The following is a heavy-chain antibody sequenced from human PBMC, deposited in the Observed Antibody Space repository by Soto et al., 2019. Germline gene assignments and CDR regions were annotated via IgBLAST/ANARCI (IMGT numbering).Heavy chain of an antibody. CDR1: GGSISSGDYY. V-gene: IGHV4-30-4*01. CDR2: IYYSGST. Sequence: QVQLQESGPGLVKPSQTLSLTCTVSGGSISSGDYYWSWIRQLPGKGLEWIGYIYYSGSTYYNPSLKSRVTISVDTSKNQFSLKLSSVTAADTAVYYCARESHIVVVPAATLNWFDPWGQGTLVTVSS. D-gene: IGHD2-2*01. CDR3: ARESHIVVVPAATLNWFDP. J-gene: IGHJ5*02.